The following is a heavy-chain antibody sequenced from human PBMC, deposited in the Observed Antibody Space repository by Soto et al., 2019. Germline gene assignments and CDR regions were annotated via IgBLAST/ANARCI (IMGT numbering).Heavy chain of an antibody. CDR1: GYNFTSYG. CDR2: ISAYNGNT. V-gene: IGHV1-18*01. D-gene: IGHD6-13*01. CDR3: ARWKNSRNDRRVDP. Sequence: GASVQVSCQASGYNFTSYGISWVRQAPGQGLEWMGWISAYNGNTNYAQKLQGRVTMTTDTSTSTAYMELRSLRSDDTAVYYCARWKNSRNDRRVDPWGQGTLVTVSS. J-gene: IGHJ5*02.